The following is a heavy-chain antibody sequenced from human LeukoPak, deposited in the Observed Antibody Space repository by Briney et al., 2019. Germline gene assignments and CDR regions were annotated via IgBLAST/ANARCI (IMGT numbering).Heavy chain of an antibody. Sequence: SETLSLTCTVSGGSINSSSYYWGWIRQPPGKALEWIGSTYHSGYTYYNPSLKSRVTISVDTPKNQFSLKLSSVTAADTAVYYCARSSMFRGVTVDYWGQGTLVTVSS. CDR3: ARSSMFRGVTVDY. CDR1: GGSINSSSYY. J-gene: IGHJ4*02. D-gene: IGHD3-10*01. CDR2: TYHSGYT. V-gene: IGHV4-39*01.